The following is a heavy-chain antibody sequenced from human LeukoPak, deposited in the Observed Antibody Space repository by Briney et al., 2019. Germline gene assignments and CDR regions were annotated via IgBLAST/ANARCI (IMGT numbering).Heavy chain of an antibody. V-gene: IGHV1-46*01. J-gene: IGHJ4*02. D-gene: IGHD2-15*01. CDR2: INTSGGST. CDR1: GYTFSSYY. Sequence: ASVKVSCRASGYTFSSYYMHWVRQAPGQGLEWMGIINTSGGSTSYAQKFQGRVTMTRDMSTSTVYMELSSLRSEDTAVYYCARVVVVVASRAGLGYWGQGTLVSVSS. CDR3: ARVVVVVASRAGLGY.